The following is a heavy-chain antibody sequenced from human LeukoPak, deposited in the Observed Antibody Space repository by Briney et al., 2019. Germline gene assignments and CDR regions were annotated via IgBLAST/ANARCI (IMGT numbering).Heavy chain of an antibody. CDR2: INPTGGRT. CDR3: ARDNSVGDNAWWFDP. D-gene: IGHD1-26*01. CDR1: GYTFTSYY. V-gene: IGHV1-46*01. J-gene: IGHJ5*02. Sequence: GASVKVSCKASGYTFTSYYMHWVRQAPGQGLEWMGLINPTGGRTGYAQKFQGRVTMTRDMSTSTDYMELSSLRSEDTAIYYCARDNSVGDNAWWFDPWGQGTLVTVSS.